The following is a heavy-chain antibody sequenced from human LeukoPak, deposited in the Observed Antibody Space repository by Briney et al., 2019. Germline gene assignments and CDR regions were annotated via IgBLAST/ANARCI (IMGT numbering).Heavy chain of an antibody. CDR2: IYSDNT. CDR3: ARRAGAYSHPYDY. D-gene: IGHD4/OR15-4a*01. V-gene: IGHV3-53*01. J-gene: IGHJ4*02. Sequence: GGSLRLSCTVSGFTVSSNSMSWVRQAPGKGLEWVSFIYSDNTHYSDSVKGRFTMSRDNSKNTLYLQMNSLRAEDTAVYYCARRAGAYSHPYDYWGQGTLVTVS. CDR1: GFTVSSNS.